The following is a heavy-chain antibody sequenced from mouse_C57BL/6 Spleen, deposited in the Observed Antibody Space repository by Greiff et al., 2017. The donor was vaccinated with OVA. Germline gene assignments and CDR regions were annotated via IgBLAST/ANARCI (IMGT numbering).Heavy chain of an antibody. Sequence: EVKLVESGGGLVKPGGSLKLSCAASGFTFSDYGMHWVRPAPEKGLEWVAYISSGSSTIYYADTVQGRFTISRDNAKNTLFLQMTSLRSEDTAMYYCARKAWFAYWGQGTLVTVSA. CDR2: ISSGSSTI. J-gene: IGHJ3*01. CDR3: ARKAWFAY. V-gene: IGHV5-17*01. CDR1: GFTFSDYG.